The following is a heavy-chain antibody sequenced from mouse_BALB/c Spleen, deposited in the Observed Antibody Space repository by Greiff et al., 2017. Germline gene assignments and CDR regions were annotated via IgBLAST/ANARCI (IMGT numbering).Heavy chain of an antibody. CDR2: ISYSGST. CDR1: GYSITSDYA. V-gene: IGHV3-2*02. CDR3: ARSYEPTHYFDY. J-gene: IGHJ2*01. D-gene: IGHD2-10*01. Sequence: EVKLMESGPGLVKPSQSLSLTCTVTGYSITSDYAWNWIRQFPGNKLEWMGYISYSGSTSYNPSLKSRISITRDTSKNQFFLQLNSVTTEDTATYYCARSYEPTHYFDYWGQGTTLTVSS.